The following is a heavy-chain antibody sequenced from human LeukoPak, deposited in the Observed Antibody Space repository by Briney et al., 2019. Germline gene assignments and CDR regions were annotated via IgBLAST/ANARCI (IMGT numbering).Heavy chain of an antibody. D-gene: IGHD3-22*01. CDR1: GGSISSYY. CDR2: IYYSGST. CDR3: ARVGGYYDSSGYFDY. V-gene: IGHV4-59*01. J-gene: IGHJ4*02. Sequence: SETLSLTCTVSGGSISSYYWSWIRQPPGKGLEWIGYIYYSGSTNYNPSLKSRVTISVDTSKNQFSLKLSSVTAPDTAVYYCARVGGYYDSSGYFDYWGQGTLVTVSS.